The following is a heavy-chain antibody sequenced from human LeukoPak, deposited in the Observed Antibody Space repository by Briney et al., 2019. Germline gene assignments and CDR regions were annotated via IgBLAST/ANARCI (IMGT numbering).Heavy chain of an antibody. Sequence: GGSLRLSCAGSGFTFSSYAMSWVRQAPGKGLEWVSTISGSGGAGTYYADSVKGRFTVSRDNSRSTLYLPMNSLRAEDTAVYYCVKDRGGSPFYGMDVWGQGTAVTVSS. J-gene: IGHJ6*02. CDR1: GFTFSSYA. V-gene: IGHV3-23*01. D-gene: IGHD1-26*01. CDR2: ISGSGGAGT. CDR3: VKDRGGSPFYGMDV.